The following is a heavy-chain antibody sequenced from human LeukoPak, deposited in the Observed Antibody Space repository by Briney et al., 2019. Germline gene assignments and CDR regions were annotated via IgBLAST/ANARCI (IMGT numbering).Heavy chain of an antibody. J-gene: IGHJ4*02. CDR2: ISYDGSNK. CDR3: ARHSSGWYFSSEIDY. CDR1: GFTFSSYG. Sequence: GGSLRLSCAASGFTFSSYGMHWVRQAPGKGLEWVAVISYDGSNKYYADSVKGRFTISRDNSKNTLYLQVSSLRAEDTAVYYCARHSSGWYFSSEIDYWGQGTLVTVSP. D-gene: IGHD6-19*01. V-gene: IGHV3-30*03.